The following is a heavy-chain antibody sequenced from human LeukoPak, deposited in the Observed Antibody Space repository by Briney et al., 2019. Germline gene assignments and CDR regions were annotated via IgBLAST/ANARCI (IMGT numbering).Heavy chain of an antibody. CDR3: AKRGVVIRVILVGFHKEAYYFDS. CDR2: ISDSGGST. V-gene: IGHV3-23*01. Sequence: GGSLRLSCAASGFTFSSYSMNWVRQAPGKGLEWVAGISDSGGSTNYADSVKGRFTVSRDNPKNTLYLQMNSLRAEDTAVYFCAKRGVVIRVILVGFHKEAYYFDSWGQGALVTVSS. CDR1: GFTFSSYS. D-gene: IGHD3-22*01. J-gene: IGHJ4*02.